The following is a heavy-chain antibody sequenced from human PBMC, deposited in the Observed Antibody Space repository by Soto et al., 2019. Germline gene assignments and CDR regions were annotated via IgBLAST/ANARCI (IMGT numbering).Heavy chain of an antibody. D-gene: IGHD2-21*02. CDR3: AKEGVTSFDY. Sequence: PSETLSLTCAVYGGSFSGYYWSWIRQPPGKGLEWIGEINHSGSTNYNPSLKSRVTISVDTSKNQFSLKLSSVTAADTAVYYCAKEGVTSFDYWGQATLVTVSS. J-gene: IGHJ4*02. V-gene: IGHV4-34*01. CDR1: GGSFSGYY. CDR2: INHSGST.